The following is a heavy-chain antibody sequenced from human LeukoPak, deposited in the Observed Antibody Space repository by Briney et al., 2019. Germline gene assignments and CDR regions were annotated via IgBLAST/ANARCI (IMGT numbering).Heavy chain of an antibody. J-gene: IGHJ6*02. D-gene: IGHD3-22*01. CDR1: GYTFTGYY. CDR2: INPNSGGT. V-gene: IGHV1-2*02. Sequence: GASVKVSYKASGYTFTGYYMHWVRQAPGQGLEWMGWINPNSGGTNYAQKFQGRVTMTRDTSISTAYMELSRLRSDDTAVYYCARTYYYDSSGYSPYYYYGMDVWGQGTTVTVSS. CDR3: ARTYYYDSSGYSPYYYYGMDV.